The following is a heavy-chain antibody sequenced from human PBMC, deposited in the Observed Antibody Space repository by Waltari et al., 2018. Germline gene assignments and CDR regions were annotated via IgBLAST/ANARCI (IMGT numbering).Heavy chain of an antibody. CDR3: ARDIGYCSGGSCSESAFDI. CDR1: GGTFSSYA. CDR2: NIPIFGTA. D-gene: IGHD2-15*01. Sequence: QVQLVQSGAEVKKPGSSVKVSCKASGGTFSSYAISWVRQAPGQGLEWMGGNIPIFGTANYAQKFQGRVTITTDESTSTAYRELSSLRSEDTAVYYCARDIGYCSGGSCSESAFDIWGQGTMVTVSS. J-gene: IGHJ3*02. V-gene: IGHV1-69*05.